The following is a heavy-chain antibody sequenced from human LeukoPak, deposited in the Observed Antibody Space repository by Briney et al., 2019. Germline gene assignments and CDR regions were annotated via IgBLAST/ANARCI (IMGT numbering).Heavy chain of an antibody. J-gene: IGHJ4*02. V-gene: IGHV3-48*02. CDR2: ISSSGSAK. CDR1: GFTFSNYG. Sequence: GGSLRLSCAASGFTFSNYGLNWVRQAPGKGLEWVSHISSSGSAKYYADSVKGRFTISRDNAKNSLYLQMNSLRDEDTAVYYCARGLDSWGQGTLVTVSS. CDR3: ARGLDS.